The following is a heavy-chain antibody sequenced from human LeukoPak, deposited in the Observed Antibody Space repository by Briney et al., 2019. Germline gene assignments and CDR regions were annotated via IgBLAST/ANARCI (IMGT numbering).Heavy chain of an antibody. CDR2: IRYDGSNK. CDR3: AKDGYQLQYHYMDV. D-gene: IGHD2-2*01. CDR1: GFTFSSYG. V-gene: IGHV3-30*02. J-gene: IGHJ6*03. Sequence: GGSLRLSCAASGFTFSSYGMHWVRQAPGKGLEWVAFIRYDGSNKYYADSVKGRFTISRDNSKNTLYLQMNSLKAEDTAVYYCAKDGYQLQYHYMDVWGKGTTVTVSS.